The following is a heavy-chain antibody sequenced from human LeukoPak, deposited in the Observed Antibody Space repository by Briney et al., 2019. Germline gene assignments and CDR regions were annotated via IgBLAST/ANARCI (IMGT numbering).Heavy chain of an antibody. CDR1: GFTFDDYA. D-gene: IGHD1-7*01. V-gene: IGHV3-9*01. Sequence: QAGGSLRLSCAASGFTFDDYAMHWVRHGPGKGLEWVSGITWNSGTIGYADSVKGRFTISRDNAKNSLYLQMNSLRAEDTALYYCAKDVTGTGAFDIWGQGTMVTVSS. CDR2: ITWNSGTI. CDR3: AKDVTGTGAFDI. J-gene: IGHJ3*02.